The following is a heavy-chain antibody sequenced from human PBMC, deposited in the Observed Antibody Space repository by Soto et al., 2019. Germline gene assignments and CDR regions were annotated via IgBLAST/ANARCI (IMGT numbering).Heavy chain of an antibody. CDR3: AKDSGWGGTVS. J-gene: IGHJ5*02. Sequence: EVQLVESGGGLVQPGRSLRLSCAASGFTFDDYAMHWVRQAPGKGLEWVSGISWNSGSIAYADSVEGRFTISRDNAKNSLYLQMNSLRAEGTALYYCAKDSGWGGTVSWGQGTQVTVSS. D-gene: IGHD1-26*01. V-gene: IGHV3-9*01. CDR2: ISWNSGSI. CDR1: GFTFDDYA.